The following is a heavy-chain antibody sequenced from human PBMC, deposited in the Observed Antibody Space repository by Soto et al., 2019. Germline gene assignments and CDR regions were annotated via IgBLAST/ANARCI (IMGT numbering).Heavy chain of an antibody. D-gene: IGHD3-22*01. V-gene: IGHV1-24*01. J-gene: IGHJ4*02. CDR1: GYTLTELS. CDR3: ARAGGGYDSSGYYYTYFDY. Sequence: GASVKVSCKVSGYTLTELSMHWVRQAPGKGLEWMGGFDPEDGETIYAQKFQGRVTMTEDTSTDTAYMELSSLRSEDTAVYYCARAGGGYDSSGYYYTYFDYWGQATLVTVSS. CDR2: FDPEDGET.